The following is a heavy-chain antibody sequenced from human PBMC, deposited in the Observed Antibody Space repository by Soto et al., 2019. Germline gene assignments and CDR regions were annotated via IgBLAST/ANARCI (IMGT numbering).Heavy chain of an antibody. CDR2: INPGGGST. Sequence: QVQLVQSGAEVKEPGASVTVSCRTSGYTFTTYYIHWVRQAPGQGLEWMGIINPGGGSTSSAQKFRGRLTVTRVTSTSTVYMELRSLRSEDTAVYYCARDPNVDLTYHYYGMDVWGQGTPVTV. V-gene: IGHV1-46*01. CDR1: GYTFTTYY. CDR3: ARDPNVDLTYHYYGMDV. J-gene: IGHJ6*02.